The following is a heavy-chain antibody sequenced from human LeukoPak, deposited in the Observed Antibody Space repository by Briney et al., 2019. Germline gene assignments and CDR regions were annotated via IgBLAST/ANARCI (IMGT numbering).Heavy chain of an antibody. Sequence: GGSLRLSCAASGFTFSSYWMHWVRQAPGKGLVWVSRINSDGSSTSYTDSVKGRFTISRDNAKNTLYLQMNSLRAEDTAVYYCARWGYGSGSSSYYYYMDVWGKGTTVTISS. D-gene: IGHD3-10*01. CDR2: INSDGSST. V-gene: IGHV3-74*01. CDR3: ARWGYGSGSSSYYYYMDV. J-gene: IGHJ6*03. CDR1: GFTFSSYW.